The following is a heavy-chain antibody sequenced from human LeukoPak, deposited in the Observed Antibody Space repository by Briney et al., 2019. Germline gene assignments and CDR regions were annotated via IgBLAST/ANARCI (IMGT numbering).Heavy chain of an antibody. J-gene: IGHJ5*02. CDR2: ISGSGGRT. D-gene: IGHD1-26*01. V-gene: IGHV3-23*01. Sequence: TGGSLRLSCVASGFTFNGYNINWVRQAPGKGLEWVATISGSGGRTFHADSVKGRFTISRDNSMNTLFLQMNSLRVDDTAVYYCARDLLPLGGTLGNWFDPWGQGTLVTVSS. CDR1: GFTFNGYN. CDR3: ARDLLPLGGTLGNWFDP.